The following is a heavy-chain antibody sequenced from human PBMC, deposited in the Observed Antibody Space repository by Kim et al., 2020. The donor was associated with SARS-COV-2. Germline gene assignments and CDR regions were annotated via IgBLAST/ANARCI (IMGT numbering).Heavy chain of an antibody. D-gene: IGHD3-9*01. CDR3: ARETGDEILTGNGAFDI. V-gene: IGHV4-31*03. CDR1: GGSISSGGYY. CDR2: IYYSGST. Sequence: SETLSLTCTVSGGSISSGGYYWSWIRQHPGKGLEWIGYIYYSGSTYYNPSLKSRVTISVDTSKNQFSLKLSSVTAADTAVYYCARETGDEILTGNGAFDIWGQGTMVTVSS. J-gene: IGHJ3*02.